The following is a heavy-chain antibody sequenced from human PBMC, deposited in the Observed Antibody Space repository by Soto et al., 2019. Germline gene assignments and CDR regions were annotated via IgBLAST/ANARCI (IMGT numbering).Heavy chain of an antibody. CDR1: GFTFSGSA. V-gene: IGHV3-73*01. CDR3: TRLMDSSGYYAY. D-gene: IGHD3-22*01. CDR2: IRSKANSYAT. J-gene: IGHJ4*02. Sequence: PGGSLRLSCAASGFTFSGSAMHWVRQASGKGLEWVGRIRSKANSYATAYAASVKGRFTISRDDSKNTAYLQMNSLKTEDTAVYYCTRLMDSSGYYAYWGQGTLVTVSS.